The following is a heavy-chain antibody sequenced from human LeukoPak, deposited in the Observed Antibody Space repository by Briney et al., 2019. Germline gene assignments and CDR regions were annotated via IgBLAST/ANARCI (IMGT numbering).Heavy chain of an antibody. D-gene: IGHD1-1*01. J-gene: IGHJ6*03. CDR3: AKKGQAGTGRNYMDV. CDR1: GFTFSSYA. Sequence: PGGSLRLSCAASGFTFSSYAMSWVRQAPGKGLEWVSSLSVSGGSTYYADSVNGRFTISRDNSRNTVYLHMNSLRAEDTAVYYCAKKGQAGTGRNYMDVWGKGTTVTVAS. V-gene: IGHV3-23*01. CDR2: LSVSGGST.